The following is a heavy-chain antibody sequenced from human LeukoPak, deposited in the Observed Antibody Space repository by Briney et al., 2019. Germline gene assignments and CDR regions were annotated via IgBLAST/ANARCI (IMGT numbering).Heavy chain of an antibody. J-gene: IGHJ5*02. Sequence: SETLSLTCTVSGGSISSYYWSWIRQPPGRGLEWIGYIYYSGSTNYNPPLKSRVTISVDTSKNQFSLKLSSVTAADTAVYYCARSGYYDFWSYHWFDPWGQGTLVTVSS. CDR1: GGSISSYY. CDR2: IYYSGST. V-gene: IGHV4-59*01. CDR3: ARSGYYDFWSYHWFDP. D-gene: IGHD3-3*01.